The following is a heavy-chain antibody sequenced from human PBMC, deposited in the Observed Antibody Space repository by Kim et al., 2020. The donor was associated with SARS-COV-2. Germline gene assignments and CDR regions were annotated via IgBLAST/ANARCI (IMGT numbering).Heavy chain of an antibody. CDR3: ALVLEPIFDAFDI. Sequence: YSPAVQGQGTISADKATSTAYLQWSSLKASDTAMYYCALVLEPIFDAFDIWGQGTMVTVSS. V-gene: IGHV5-51*01. D-gene: IGHD1-1*01. J-gene: IGHJ3*02.